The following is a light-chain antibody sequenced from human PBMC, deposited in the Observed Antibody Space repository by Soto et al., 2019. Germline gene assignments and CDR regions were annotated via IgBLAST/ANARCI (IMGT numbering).Light chain of an antibody. V-gene: IGKV3-15*01. CDR2: GAS. Sequence: EIVITQSTATLSVSPGERATLSCRASQSVSSNLAWYQQKPGQAPRLLIYGASTRANGIPARFSGSGSGAELTLTISSLQSEAFAVYYGQQYNNWPPWTFGQGTKVDIK. CDR1: QSVSSN. CDR3: QQYNNWPPWT. J-gene: IGKJ1*01.